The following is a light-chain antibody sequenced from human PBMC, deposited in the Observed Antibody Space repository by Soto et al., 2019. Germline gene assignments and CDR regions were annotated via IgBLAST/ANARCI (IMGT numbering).Light chain of an antibody. CDR2: DAS. CDR3: QQTYSTLYT. J-gene: IGKJ2*01. Sequence: EIVLTQSPGTLSLSPGESATLSCRASQRISSTYLAWYHQKRGQAPRLLIYDASSRATGISDRFSGSGSGTDFTLTISSLQPEDFASYYCQQTYSTLYTFGQGTKLEIK. CDR1: QRISSTY. V-gene: IGKV3-20*01.